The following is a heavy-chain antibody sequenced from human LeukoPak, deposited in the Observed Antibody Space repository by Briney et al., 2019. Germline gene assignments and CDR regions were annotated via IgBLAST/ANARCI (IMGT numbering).Heavy chain of an antibody. Sequence: PGGSLRLSCAAYVLTLSDYYIRWIRQAPGKGLGRAFYISGSSRYKNYGDATKSGFTITRDNDKNSRYLQINSLRAEDTAVYYCARLRSTEVILDYWGQGTLVTVSS. CDR3: ARLRSTEVILDY. CDR2: ISGSSRYK. D-gene: IGHD3-16*02. J-gene: IGHJ4*02. CDR1: VLTLSDYY. V-gene: IGHV3-11*03.